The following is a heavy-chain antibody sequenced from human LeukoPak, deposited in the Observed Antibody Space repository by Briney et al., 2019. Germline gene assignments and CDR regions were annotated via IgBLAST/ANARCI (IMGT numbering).Heavy chain of an antibody. V-gene: IGHV3-11*01. CDR2: ISSSGSTI. D-gene: IGHD3-16*01. CDR1: GFTFSVYY. CDR3: ARIWGPRAYDAFDI. J-gene: IGHJ3*02. Sequence: GGSLRLSCAASGFTFSVYYMSWIRQAPGKGLEWVSYISSSGSTIYYADSVKGRFSISRDNAKNSLYLQMNSLRVEDTAVYYCARIWGPRAYDAFDIWGQGTLVSVSS.